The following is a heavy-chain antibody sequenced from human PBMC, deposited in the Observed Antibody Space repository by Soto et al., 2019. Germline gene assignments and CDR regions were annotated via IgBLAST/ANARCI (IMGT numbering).Heavy chain of an antibody. J-gene: IGHJ4*02. CDR3: ARAVAVAADFDY. CDR1: GYTFTGYA. Sequence: QVQLVQSGAEEKKPGASLKVSCKASGYTFTGYAMHWVRQAPGQRLEWMGWINDGNGNTKDSQKFQGRVTINRDTSASTAYLELSRLRSEDTAVYYCARAVAVAADFDYWRQGTLVTVSS. CDR2: INDGNGNT. V-gene: IGHV1-3*05. D-gene: IGHD6-19*01.